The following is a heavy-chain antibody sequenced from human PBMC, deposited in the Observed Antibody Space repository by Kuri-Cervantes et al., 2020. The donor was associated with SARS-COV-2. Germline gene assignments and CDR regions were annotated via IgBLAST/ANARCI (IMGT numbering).Heavy chain of an antibody. J-gene: IGHJ2*01. Sequence: GGSLRLSCAASGFTFSDYYMSWIRQAPGKGLEWVSYISSSSSYKYYADSVKGRFTISRDKTKNSLYLQMNSLRAEDTAVYYCARGGHYTNGVSNGDYYFGLWGRGTLVTVSS. D-gene: IGHD2-8*01. CDR2: ISSSSSYK. CDR3: ARGGHYTNGVSNGDYYFGL. CDR1: GFTFSDYY. V-gene: IGHV3-11*06.